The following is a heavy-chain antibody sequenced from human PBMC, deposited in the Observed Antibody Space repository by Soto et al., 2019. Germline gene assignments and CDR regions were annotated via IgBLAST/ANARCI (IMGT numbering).Heavy chain of an antibody. Sequence: SETLSLTCTVSGGSISSNYWSWIRQPPGKGLEWIGYIYYSGSTNYNPSLKSRVTISVDTSKNQFSLKLSSVTAADTAVYYCATGDYYYYMDVWGKGTTVTVSS. CDR3: ATGDYYYYMDV. V-gene: IGHV4-59*01. CDR2: IYYSGST. CDR1: GGSISSNY. J-gene: IGHJ6*03.